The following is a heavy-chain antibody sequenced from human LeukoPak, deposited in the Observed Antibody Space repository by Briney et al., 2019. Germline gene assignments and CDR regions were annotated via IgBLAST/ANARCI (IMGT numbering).Heavy chain of an antibody. CDR1: GFTFSSYW. Sequence: TGGSLRLSCAASGFTFSSYWMSWVRQAPGKGLEWVANIKQDGSEKYYVDSVKGRFTIPRDNAKNSLYLQMNSLRAEDTAVYYCARARGYYGSGTFDYWGQGTLVTVSS. J-gene: IGHJ4*02. CDR3: ARARGYYGSGTFDY. CDR2: IKQDGSEK. V-gene: IGHV3-7*01. D-gene: IGHD3-10*01.